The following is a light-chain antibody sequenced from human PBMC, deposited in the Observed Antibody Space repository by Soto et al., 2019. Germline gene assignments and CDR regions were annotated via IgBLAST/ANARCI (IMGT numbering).Light chain of an antibody. CDR3: QQYNSYSPT. V-gene: IGKV1-5*01. J-gene: IGKJ5*01. CDR1: QSISSW. Sequence: DIQMTQSPSTLSASVGDRVTITCRASQSISSWLVWYQQKPGKAPKLLIYDASSLESGVPSRFSGSGSGTEFILTISSLQPDDFATYYCQQYNSYSPTFGQGPRLEIK. CDR2: DAS.